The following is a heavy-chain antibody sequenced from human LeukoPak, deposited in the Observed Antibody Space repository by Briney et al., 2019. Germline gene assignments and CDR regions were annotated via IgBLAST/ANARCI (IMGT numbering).Heavy chain of an antibody. J-gene: IGHJ3*02. Sequence: GGSLRLSCADSGFTFSSYAMHWVRQAPGKGLEWVAVISYDGSYKDYADSVKGRFTVSRDNSKNTLYLQMNSLRAEDTAVYYCTRDRDSGAFDIWGQGTMVTVSP. CDR1: GFTFSSYA. CDR3: TRDRDSGAFDI. D-gene: IGHD3-10*01. CDR2: ISYDGSYK. V-gene: IGHV3-30-3*01.